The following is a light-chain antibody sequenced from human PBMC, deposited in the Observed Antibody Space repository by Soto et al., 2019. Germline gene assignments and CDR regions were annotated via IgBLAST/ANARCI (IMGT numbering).Light chain of an antibody. CDR2: GAS. Sequence: ETVMTQSPATLSVSPGERATLSCRATQSVATDLAWYQQKPGQAPRLLISGASTRAPGIPARFSGSGSGTEFALIIGSLQSEDFAVYYCQQYNNWPLTFGQGTKVEIK. CDR1: QSVATD. V-gene: IGKV3-15*01. CDR3: QQYNNWPLT. J-gene: IGKJ1*01.